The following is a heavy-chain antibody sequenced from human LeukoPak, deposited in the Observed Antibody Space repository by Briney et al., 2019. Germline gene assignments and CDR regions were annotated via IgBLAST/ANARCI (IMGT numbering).Heavy chain of an antibody. D-gene: IGHD3-22*01. Sequence: GESLKISCKGSGYSFTNYWIGWVRQMPGKGLEWMGIIYPSDSDTRYSPSFQGQVTFSADKSISTAYLQWSSLKASDTAVYYCAKNGLGGYDISGYSGDAFDIWGQGTMVTVSS. CDR3: AKNGLGGYDISGYSGDAFDI. CDR1: GYSFTNYW. J-gene: IGHJ3*02. V-gene: IGHV5-51*01. CDR2: IYPSDSDT.